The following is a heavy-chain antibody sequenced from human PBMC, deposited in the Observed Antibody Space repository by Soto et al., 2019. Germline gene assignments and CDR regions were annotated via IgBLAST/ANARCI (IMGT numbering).Heavy chain of an antibody. CDR3: ARDQKYCTNGVCPPGGY. D-gene: IGHD2-8*01. V-gene: IGHV3-33*01. Sequence: GGSLRLSCAASGFTFSSYGMHWVRQAPGKGLEWVAVIWYDGSNKYYADSVKGRFTISRDNSKNTLYLQMNSLRAEDTAVYYCARDQKYCTNGVCPPGGYWGRGTLVTVSS. CDR2: IWYDGSNK. CDR1: GFTFSSYG. J-gene: IGHJ4*02.